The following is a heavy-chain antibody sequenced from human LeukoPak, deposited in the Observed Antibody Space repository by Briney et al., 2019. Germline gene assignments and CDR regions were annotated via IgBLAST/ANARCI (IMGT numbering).Heavy chain of an antibody. D-gene: IGHD3-22*01. CDR1: GGSFSGYY. V-gene: IGHV4-34*01. CDR3: ARDSGGRRGGSSGYQYFDY. CDR2: INHSGST. Sequence: PSATLSLACAVYGGSFSGYYWSWIRQPPGKGLEWIGEINHSGSTNYNPSLKSRVTISVDTSKNQFSLKLSSVTAADTAVYYCARDSGGRRGGSSGYQYFDYWGQGTLVTVSS. J-gene: IGHJ4*02.